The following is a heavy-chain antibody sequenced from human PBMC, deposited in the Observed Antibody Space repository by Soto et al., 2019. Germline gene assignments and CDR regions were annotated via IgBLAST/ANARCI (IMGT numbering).Heavy chain of an antibody. D-gene: IGHD2-15*01. J-gene: IGHJ4*02. Sequence: ASVKVSCKASGYTFTSYAIHWVRQAPGQRLEWMGWINAGNGNTKYSQKFQGRVTITRDTSASTAYMELSSLRSEDTALYYCARILGYCSGGSCDYWGQGTLVTVS. CDR3: ARILGYCSGGSCDY. CDR2: INAGNGNT. V-gene: IGHV1-3*01. CDR1: GYTFTSYA.